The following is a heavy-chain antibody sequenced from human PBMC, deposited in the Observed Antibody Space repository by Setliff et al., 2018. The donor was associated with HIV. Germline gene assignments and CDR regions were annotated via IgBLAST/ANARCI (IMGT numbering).Heavy chain of an antibody. D-gene: IGHD2-2*01. J-gene: IGHJ3*02. CDR3: ARGDAMTSLGAFDI. CDR2: IYYSGGT. V-gene: IGHV4-31*03. CDR1: GGSITSGGFY. Sequence: SETLSLTCTDSGGSITSGGFYWSGIRQYPQKGLEWIGYIYYSGGTYYNPSLKSRVTMSVDTSKNQFSLKLSSVTAADTAVYYCARGDAMTSLGAFDIWGQGTMVTVSS.